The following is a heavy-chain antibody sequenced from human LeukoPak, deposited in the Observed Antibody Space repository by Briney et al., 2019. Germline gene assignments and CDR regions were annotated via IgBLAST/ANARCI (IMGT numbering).Heavy chain of an antibody. D-gene: IGHD1-1*01. J-gene: IGHJ3*02. CDR3: ARVLTWNDVSVDAFDI. Sequence: GGSLRLSCAASGFTFSSYWMSWVRQAPGKGLEWVANIKQDGSEKYYVDSVKGRFTISRDNAKNSLYLQMNSLRAEDTAVYYCARVLTWNDVSVDAFDIWGQGTMITVSS. CDR2: IKQDGSEK. CDR1: GFTFSSYW. V-gene: IGHV3-7*01.